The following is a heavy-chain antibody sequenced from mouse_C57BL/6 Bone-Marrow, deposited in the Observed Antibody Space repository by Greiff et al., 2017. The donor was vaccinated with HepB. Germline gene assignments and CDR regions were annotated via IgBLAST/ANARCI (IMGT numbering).Heavy chain of an antibody. J-gene: IGHJ4*01. CDR2: IHPNSGST. CDR3: ARWDLLHAMDY. CDR1: GYTFTSYW. Sequence: VQLQQPGAELVKPGASVKLSCKASGYTFTSYWMHWVKQRPGQGLEWIGMIHPNSGSTNYNEKFKSKATLTVDKSSSTAYMQLSSLTSEDSAVYYCARWDLLHAMDYWGQGTSVTVSS. V-gene: IGHV1-64*01. D-gene: IGHD2-10*01.